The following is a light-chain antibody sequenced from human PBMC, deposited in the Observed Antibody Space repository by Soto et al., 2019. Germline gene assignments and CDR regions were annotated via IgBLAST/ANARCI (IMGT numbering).Light chain of an antibody. Sequence: DIKMNQSPSTLSASVGDRVTITCRASQSVSSWLAWYQQKPGKAPKLLIYDASNRATGIPARFSGSGSGTDFTLTISSLEPEDFAVYYCQQRSNWITFGQGTRLE. CDR2: DAS. J-gene: IGKJ5*01. CDR1: QSVSSW. V-gene: IGKV1-5*01. CDR3: QQRSNWIT.